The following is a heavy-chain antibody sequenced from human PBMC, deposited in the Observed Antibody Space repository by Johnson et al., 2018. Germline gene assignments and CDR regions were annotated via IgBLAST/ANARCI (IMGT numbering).Heavy chain of an antibody. J-gene: IGHJ1*01. CDR3: AKDKRIYGGSEYCHH. CDR1: GFTFGDYA. V-gene: IGHV3-49*03. CDR2: IRSKSCGWTP. Sequence: VQPVESGGGFVQPGRTXRLSCTASGFTFGDYAMSWLRKAAGTGLELVGFIRSKSCGWTPEYDACVKGRLTISRDDSKSIAYLQMNSLRAEYTAVYYCAKDKRIYGGSEYCHHWGQGTLVTVSS. D-gene: IGHD3-3*01.